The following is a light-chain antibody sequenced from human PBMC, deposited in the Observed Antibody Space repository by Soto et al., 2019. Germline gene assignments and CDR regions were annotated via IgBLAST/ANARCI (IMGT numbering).Light chain of an antibody. Sequence: DIVLTQSPGTLSLSPGQRATLSCRASQSLSGAFLAWYQQKPGQAPRLLIYSASSRATGVPDRFSGSGSGTDFTLTISRLEPEDFAVYYCQQCGSSPETFGQGTK. V-gene: IGKV3-20*01. CDR2: SAS. J-gene: IGKJ1*01. CDR1: QSLSGAF. CDR3: QQCGSSPET.